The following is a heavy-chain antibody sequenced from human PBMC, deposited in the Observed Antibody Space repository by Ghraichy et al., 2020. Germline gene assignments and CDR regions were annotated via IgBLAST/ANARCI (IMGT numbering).Heavy chain of an antibody. Sequence: ETLSLTCAVYGGSFSGYYWSWIRQPPGKGLEWIGKINHSGSTNYNPSLKSRVTISVDTSKNQFSLKLSSVTAADTAVYYCARVQSRPVLRYFDWLFLGGNWFDPWGQGTLVTVSS. CDR3: ARVQSRPVLRYFDWLFLGGNWFDP. CDR2: INHSGST. J-gene: IGHJ5*02. V-gene: IGHV4-34*01. D-gene: IGHD3-9*01. CDR1: GGSFSGYY.